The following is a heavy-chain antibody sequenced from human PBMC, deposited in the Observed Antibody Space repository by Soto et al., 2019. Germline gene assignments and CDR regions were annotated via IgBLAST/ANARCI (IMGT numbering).Heavy chain of an antibody. CDR3: AKVHGSGTYSNSPDY. J-gene: IGHJ4*02. D-gene: IGHD3-10*01. CDR1: GFTFRTYA. CDR2: ITDSGGST. Sequence: GGSLRLSCAASGFTFRTYAMSWVRQAPGKGLEWVSTITDSGGSTYYAASVKGRFTISRDNSENTLYLLMNSLSAEDTALYYCAKVHGSGTYSNSPDYWGQGTLVTVSS. V-gene: IGHV3-23*01.